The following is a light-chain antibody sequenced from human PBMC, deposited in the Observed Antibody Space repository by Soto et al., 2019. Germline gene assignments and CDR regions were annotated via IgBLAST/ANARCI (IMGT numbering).Light chain of an antibody. CDR3: LSWDSSLNVAV. CDR2: DVT. Sequence: QSVLTQPASVSGSPGQSITISCTGTSSDVGGFNYVSWYQQHPGKAPKLIIYDVTNRPSGVSYRFSGSKSGNTASLSISGLQTGDEADYYCLSWDSSLNVAVFGTGTKVTVL. J-gene: IGLJ1*01. CDR1: SSDVGGFNY. V-gene: IGLV2-14*03.